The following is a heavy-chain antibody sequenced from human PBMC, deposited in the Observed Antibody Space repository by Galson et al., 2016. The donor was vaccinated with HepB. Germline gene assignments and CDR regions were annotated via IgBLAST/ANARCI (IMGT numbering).Heavy chain of an antibody. CDR2: IYYSVNT. J-gene: IGHJ4*02. CDR3: ACHPFDY. Sequence: SETLSLTCTVSGASISSSTYYWGWIRQPPGRGLEWIGSIYYSVNTQYNPSLKSRVPMSVDTSKNQFSLKLGSVTAADTSIYYFACHPFDYWGPGTLVTVSS. CDR1: GASISSSTYY. V-gene: IGHV4-39*01.